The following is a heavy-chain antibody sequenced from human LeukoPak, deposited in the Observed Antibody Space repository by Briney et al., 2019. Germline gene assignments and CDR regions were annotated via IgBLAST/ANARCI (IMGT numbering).Heavy chain of an antibody. D-gene: IGHD6-6*01. J-gene: IGHJ6*03. CDR3: AVRRPKIAAPLYYYYYMDV. CDR2: IIPIFGTA. V-gene: IGHV1-69*05. CDR1: GGTFSSYA. Sequence: ASVKVSCKASGGTFSSYAISWVRQAPGQGLEWMGGIIPIFGTANYAQKFQGRVTITTDESTSTAYMELSSLRSEDTAVYYCAVRRPKIAAPLYYYYYMDVWGKGTTVTVSS.